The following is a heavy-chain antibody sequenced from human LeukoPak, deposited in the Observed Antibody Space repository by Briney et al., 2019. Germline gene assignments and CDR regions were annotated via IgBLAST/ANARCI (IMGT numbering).Heavy chain of an antibody. CDR3: ARGGRIEMATIGLDY. D-gene: IGHD5-24*01. CDR2: MNPNSGNT. V-gene: IGHV1-8*03. Sequence: EASVKVSCKASGYTFTSYDINWVRQATGQGLEWMGCMNPNSGNTGYSQKFQGRVTITRNTSTSTAYMALSSLRSEDTAVYSCARGGRIEMATIGLDYWGQGTLVTVSS. J-gene: IGHJ4*02. CDR1: GYTFTSYD.